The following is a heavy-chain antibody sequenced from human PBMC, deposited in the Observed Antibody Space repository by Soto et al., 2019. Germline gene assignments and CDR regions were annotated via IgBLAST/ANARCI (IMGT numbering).Heavy chain of an antibody. Sequence: QVQLVESGGGVVQPGRSLRLSCAASGFTFSSYAMHWVRQAPGKGLEWVAVISYDGSNKYYADSVKGRFTISRDNSKNTLYLQMNSLRAEDTAVYYCARDQATYYYDSSGYYYVPYFDYWGQGTLVTVSS. J-gene: IGHJ4*02. CDR1: GFTFSSYA. V-gene: IGHV3-30-3*01. D-gene: IGHD3-22*01. CDR3: ARDQATYYYDSSGYYYVPYFDY. CDR2: ISYDGSNK.